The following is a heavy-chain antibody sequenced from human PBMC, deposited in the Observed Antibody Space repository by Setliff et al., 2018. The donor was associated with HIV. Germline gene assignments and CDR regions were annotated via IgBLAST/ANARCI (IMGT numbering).Heavy chain of an antibody. CDR3: ARFTVVVFGAGEPSWFDP. D-gene: IGHD2-15*01. Sequence: SETLSLTCTVSGDSIVSGDYYWSWIRQSPGKGLEWIGHIHYKGNIDYNASLKSRLAISSDTSKNQFSLNLSSVIAADTAIYFCARFTVVVFGAGEPSWFDPWGQGILVTVSS. V-gene: IGHV4-30-4*08. CDR1: GDSIVSGDYY. CDR2: IHYKGNI. J-gene: IGHJ5*02.